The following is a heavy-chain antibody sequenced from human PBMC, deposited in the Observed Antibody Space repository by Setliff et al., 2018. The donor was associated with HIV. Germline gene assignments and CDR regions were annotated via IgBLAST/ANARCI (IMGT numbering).Heavy chain of an antibody. CDR1: GYTFTNYG. CDR3: ARAYPWGYVDYYYMGV. D-gene: IGHD3-16*01. CDR2: ISGYNGNT. J-gene: IGHJ6*03. Sequence: ASVKVSCKASGYTFTNYGVSWVRQAPGQGLEWMGLISGYNGNTDYAQNLQGRVTMTTDTSTSTAYMALRSLRSDDTAVYYCARAYPWGYVDYYYMGVWGKGTTVTVSS. V-gene: IGHV1-18*01.